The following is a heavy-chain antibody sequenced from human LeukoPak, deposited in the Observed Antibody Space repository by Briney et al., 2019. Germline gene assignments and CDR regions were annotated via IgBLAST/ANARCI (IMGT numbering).Heavy chain of an antibody. CDR3: ATWDVRYLDAFDM. Sequence: SQTLSLTCSVSGVSISSADYYWRWIRQPPGKGLEWIGYMHYSGTTYYNPSLKSRVTISVDTSKNQFSLKLNSVTAAATAVYYCATWDVRYLDAFDMWGQGTMVTVSS. CDR2: MHYSGTT. J-gene: IGHJ3*02. D-gene: IGHD3-9*01. CDR1: GVSISSADYY. V-gene: IGHV4-30-4*01.